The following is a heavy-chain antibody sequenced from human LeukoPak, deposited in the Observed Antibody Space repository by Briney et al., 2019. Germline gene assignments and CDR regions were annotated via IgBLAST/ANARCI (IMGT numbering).Heavy chain of an antibody. V-gene: IGHV3-21*04. J-gene: IGHJ4*02. Sequence: GGSLRLSCAASGFTFSSYNMNWVRQAPGNGLEWVSSISTSNSYIYYADSVKGRFTISRHNAKNSLFLQMDSLRAEDTAIYYCVRDNYSYRLDVWGQGTLVTVSS. D-gene: IGHD2-21*01. CDR2: ISTSNSYI. CDR3: VRDNYSYRLDV. CDR1: GFTFSSYN.